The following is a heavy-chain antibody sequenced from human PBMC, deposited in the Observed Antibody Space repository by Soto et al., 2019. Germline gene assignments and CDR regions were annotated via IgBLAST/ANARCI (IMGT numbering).Heavy chain of an antibody. CDR3: ASGPYSSSWYGGMDV. CDR2: IYYSGST. Sequence: KASETLSLTCTVSGGSISSYYWSWIRQPPGKGLEWIGYIYYSGSTNYNPSLKSRVTISVDTSKNQFSLKLSSVTAADTAVYYCASGPYSSSWYGGMDVWGQGTTVTVSS. J-gene: IGHJ6*02. CDR1: GGSISSYY. V-gene: IGHV4-59*01. D-gene: IGHD6-13*01.